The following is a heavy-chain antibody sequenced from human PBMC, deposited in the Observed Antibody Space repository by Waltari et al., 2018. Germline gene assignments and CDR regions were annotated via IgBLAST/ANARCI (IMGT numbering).Heavy chain of an antibody. D-gene: IGHD4-17*01. CDR2: SRDKLYRHTT. CDR3: VRASHDYNYYFDS. J-gene: IGHJ4*02. Sequence: EVHLVQSGGGLAHPGGSLRLSCEVSGFILSDHFIDWVRRAPGKGLEWVARSRDKLYRHTTEFATSVKGRFSISRDNLKNSLDLHMDDLKIEDTAIYYCVRASHDYNYYFDSWGQGTLVTVSS. CDR1: GFILSDHF. V-gene: IGHV3-72*01.